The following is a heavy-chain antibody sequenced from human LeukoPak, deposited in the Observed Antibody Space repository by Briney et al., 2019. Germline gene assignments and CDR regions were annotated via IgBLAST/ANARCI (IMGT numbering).Heavy chain of an antibody. V-gene: IGHV4-39*07. Sequence: SETLSLTCTVSGGSISSSSYYWGWIRQPPGKGLEWIGNIYYSGSTNYNPSLKSRVTISVDTSKNQVSLMLSSVTAADWAVYYCASGAAAGTYGRCWFDPWGQGTLVTVSS. CDR2: IYYSGST. CDR3: ASGAAAGTYGRCWFDP. CDR1: GGSISSSSYY. D-gene: IGHD6-13*01. J-gene: IGHJ5*02.